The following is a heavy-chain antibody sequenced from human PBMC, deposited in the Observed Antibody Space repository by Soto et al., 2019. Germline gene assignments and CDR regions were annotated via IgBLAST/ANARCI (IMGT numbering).Heavy chain of an antibody. CDR1: GFTFSSYP. V-gene: IGHV3-23*01. J-gene: IGHJ4*02. D-gene: IGHD3-9*01. Sequence: GESLKISCAASGFTFSSYPMSWVRKAPGKGLEWVSAISGSGASTYYADSVKGRFTISRVNSKNTLYLQMNSLRAEDPAVYYCAKGQTYYDILTGYYYFDYGGQGTLVTVSS. CDR2: ISGSGAST. CDR3: AKGQTYYDILTGYYYFDY.